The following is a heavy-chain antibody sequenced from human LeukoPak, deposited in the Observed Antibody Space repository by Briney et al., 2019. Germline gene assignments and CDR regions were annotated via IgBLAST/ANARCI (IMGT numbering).Heavy chain of an antibody. V-gene: IGHV4-4*07. CDR2: IYTSGST. D-gene: IGHD3-22*01. Sequence: SETLSLTCTVSGGSISSYYWSWIRQPAGKGLEWIGRIYTSGSTNYNPSLKSRVTMSVDTSKNQFSLKLSSVTAADTAVYYCASVHDSSGYHSAFDIWGQGTMVTVSS. J-gene: IGHJ3*02. CDR3: ASVHDSSGYHSAFDI. CDR1: GGSISSYY.